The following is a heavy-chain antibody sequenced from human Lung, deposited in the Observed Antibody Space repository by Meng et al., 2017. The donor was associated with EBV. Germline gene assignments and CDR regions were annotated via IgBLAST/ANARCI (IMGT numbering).Heavy chain of an antibody. D-gene: IGHD6-13*01. V-gene: IGHV7-4-1*02. CDR2: SNTITADP. J-gene: IGHJ4*02. CDR3: ARGYLAADEDPG. Sequence: SGSELTRLRASVNVSYIPSTYTFSIHAVNCVRQAPGQGLAWMGWSNTITADPPYPQGFTGRFVFSLHTSVSTAHLQISSLKPDDTAVNYCARGYLAADEDPGWGQGTLVTVSS. CDR1: TYTFSIHA.